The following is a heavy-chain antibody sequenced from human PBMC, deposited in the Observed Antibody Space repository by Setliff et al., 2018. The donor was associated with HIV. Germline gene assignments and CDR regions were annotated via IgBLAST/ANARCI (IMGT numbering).Heavy chain of an antibody. CDR1: GGSIASSAHY. D-gene: IGHD3-9*01. CDR2: VYYNGAT. CDR3: ARHEGYNDFLTGYFRYKWYDP. V-gene: IGHV4-39*01. Sequence: PSETLSLTCTVSGGSIASSAHYWAWIRQPPGKGLEWIGSVYYNGATDHNPSLKSRVTISVDTSNHQFSLKLSSVTAADTAVYYCARHEGYNDFLTGYFRYKWYDPWGQGTLVTVSS. J-gene: IGHJ5*02.